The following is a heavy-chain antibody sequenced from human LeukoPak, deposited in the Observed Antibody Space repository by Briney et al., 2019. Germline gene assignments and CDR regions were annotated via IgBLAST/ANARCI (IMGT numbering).Heavy chain of an antibody. CDR3: ARVHRYSSTWDSFDY. CDR2: INWNGDNT. V-gene: IGHV3-20*01. Sequence: PGRSLRLSCAASGFTFDDYGMSWVRQAPGKGLEWVSSINWNGDNTAYADSVKGRFTISRDNAKNSLYLQMNSLRAEDTALYHCARVHRYSSTWDSFDYWGQGTLVTVSS. CDR1: GFTFDDYG. D-gene: IGHD6-13*01. J-gene: IGHJ4*02.